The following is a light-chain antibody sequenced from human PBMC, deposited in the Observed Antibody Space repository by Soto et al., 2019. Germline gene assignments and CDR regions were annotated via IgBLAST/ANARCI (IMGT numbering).Light chain of an antibody. CDR3: LIFYGGVWV. V-gene: IGLV7-43*01. Sequence: QAVVTQEPSLTVSPRGTVTLTCASSTGAVTTSYYPNWFQQKPGLAPRALIYSTTNRYSWTPARFSGSLLGGKAALTVSGVQPEDEADYYCLIFYGGVWVFGGGTKLTVL. CDR2: STT. CDR1: TGAVTTSYY. J-gene: IGLJ3*02.